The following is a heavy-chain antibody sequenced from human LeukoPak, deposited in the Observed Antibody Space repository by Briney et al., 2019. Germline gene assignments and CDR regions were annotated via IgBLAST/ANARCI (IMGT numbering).Heavy chain of an antibody. CDR3: AKDWEGYCSSTSCSPD. J-gene: IGHJ4*02. CDR2: IRYDGSNK. Sequence: GGSLRLSCAASGFTFSSYGVHWVRQAPGKGLEWVAFIRYDGSNKYYADSVKGRFTISRDNSKNTLYLQMNSLRAEDTAVYYCAKDWEGYCSSTSCSPDWGQGTLVTVSS. D-gene: IGHD2-2*01. V-gene: IGHV3-30*02. CDR1: GFTFSSYG.